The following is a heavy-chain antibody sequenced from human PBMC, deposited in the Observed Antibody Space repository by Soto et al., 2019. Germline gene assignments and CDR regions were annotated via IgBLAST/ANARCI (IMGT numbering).Heavy chain of an antibody. Sequence: QVQLQQSGAGLLKPSETLSLTCAVYGESFSGHIWTWIRQTPGKGLQWIGQINHRGSASYNPSLKGRVTISVHTSNSQFSLELSSVTAADTAVYYCARGLITGSHYSGGWYYFDSWGQGTQVTVSS. V-gene: IGHV4-34*01. CDR2: INHRGSA. CDR3: ARGLITGSHYSGGWYYFDS. CDR1: GESFSGHI. D-gene: IGHD6-19*01. J-gene: IGHJ4*02.